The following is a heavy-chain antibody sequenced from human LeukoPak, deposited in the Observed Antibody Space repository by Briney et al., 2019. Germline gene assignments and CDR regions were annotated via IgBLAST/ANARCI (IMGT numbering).Heavy chain of an antibody. CDR3: AKAYSGYDGFDY. D-gene: IGHD5-12*01. Sequence: GGSLKISCKGSGYTFTGYYMHWVRQAPGQGLEWMGWIYPNSGGTNYAQKFQGRVTVTRDTSISTAYMELSRLRSDDTAVYYCAKAYSGYDGFDYWGQGTLVTVSS. J-gene: IGHJ4*02. CDR2: IYPNSGGT. V-gene: IGHV1-2*02. CDR1: GYTFTGYY.